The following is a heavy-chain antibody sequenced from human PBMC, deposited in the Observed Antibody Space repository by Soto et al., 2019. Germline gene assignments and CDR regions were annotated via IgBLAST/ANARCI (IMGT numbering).Heavy chain of an antibody. CDR3: ARSYNYYYGMDV. CDR1: GFTFSSYG. Sequence: QVQLVESGGGVVQPGRSLRLSCAASGFTFSSYGMHWVRQAPGKGLEWVAVIWYDGSNKYYADSVKGRFTISRDNSKNTLYLQMNSLRAEDTAVHYCARSYNYYYGMDVWGQGTTVTVSS. V-gene: IGHV3-33*01. CDR2: IWYDGSNK. J-gene: IGHJ6*02.